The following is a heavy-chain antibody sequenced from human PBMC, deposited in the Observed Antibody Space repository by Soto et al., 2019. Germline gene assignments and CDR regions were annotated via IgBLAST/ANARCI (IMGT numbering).Heavy chain of an antibody. Sequence: QMQLEQSGPEVKKPGTSVKVSCKASGFTFTSSAFQWVRQARGQRLEWIGWIAVGSGYTNYAQRFQDRVTLTRDMSTSTTFLEVSRLPSEATAIYLCAADATAWQQMVASDYWGQGTLVTVSS. D-gene: IGHD2-8*01. CDR2: IAVGSGYT. V-gene: IGHV1-58*01. CDR1: GFTFTSSA. CDR3: AADATAWQQMVASDY. J-gene: IGHJ4*02.